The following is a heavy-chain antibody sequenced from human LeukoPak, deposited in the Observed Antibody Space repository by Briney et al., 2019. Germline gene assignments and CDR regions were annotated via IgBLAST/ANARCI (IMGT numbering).Heavy chain of an antibody. CDR2: FDPEDGET. Sequence: ASVKVSCKASGGTVSRYPISWVRQAPGKGLEWMGGFDPEDGETIYAQKFQGRVTMTEDTSTDTAYMELSSLRSEDTAVYYCATVSVVVTAWFAFDIWGQGTMVTVSS. V-gene: IGHV1-24*01. CDR3: ATVSVVVTAWFAFDI. CDR1: GGTVSRYP. J-gene: IGHJ3*02. D-gene: IGHD2-21*02.